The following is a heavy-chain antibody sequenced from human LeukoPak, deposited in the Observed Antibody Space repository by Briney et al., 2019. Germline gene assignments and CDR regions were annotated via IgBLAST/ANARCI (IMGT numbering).Heavy chain of an antibody. CDR1: GFTFSDYY. D-gene: IGHD2-2*01. J-gene: IGHJ4*02. Sequence: GGSLRLSCAASGFTFSDYYMSWIRQAPGKGLEWVSYISSSGSTIYYADSVKGRFTISRDDAKNSLYLQMNSLRAEDTAVYYCASPPSRYCSSTSCYLNYWGQGTLVTVSS. CDR2: ISSSGSTI. CDR3: ASPPSRYCSSTSCYLNY. V-gene: IGHV3-11*01.